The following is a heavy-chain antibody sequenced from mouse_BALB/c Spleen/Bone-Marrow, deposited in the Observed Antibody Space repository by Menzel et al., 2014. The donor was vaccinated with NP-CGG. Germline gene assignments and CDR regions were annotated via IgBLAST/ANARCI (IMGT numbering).Heavy chain of an antibody. Sequence: VQLQESGPELVKPGASVKISCKVSGYTFTDYYINWVKQKPGQGLEWIGWIYPGSGNTKYNEKFKGKATLTVDTSSSTAFMQLSSLTSEDTAVYFCVRNWDSYWGQGTPRTSSS. CDR1: GYTFTDYY. CDR2: IYPGSGNT. V-gene: IGHV1-84*02. CDR3: VRNWDSY. D-gene: IGHD4-1*01. J-gene: IGHJ2*01.